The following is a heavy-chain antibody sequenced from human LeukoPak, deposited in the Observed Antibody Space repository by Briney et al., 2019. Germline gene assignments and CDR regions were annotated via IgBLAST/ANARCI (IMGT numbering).Heavy chain of an antibody. D-gene: IGHD2-2*01. V-gene: IGHV3-15*01. CDR1: GFTFSDAW. CDR2: IKSKTDGGTT. J-gene: IGHJ4*02. CDR3: TTDLIVVVPTFDY. Sequence: PGGSLRLSCAASGFTFSDAWMSWVRQAPGKGLEWVGRIKSKTDGGTTDYAAPVKGRFTISRDDSKNTLYLRMNSLKTEDTAVYYCTTDLIVVVPTFDYWGQGTLVTVSS.